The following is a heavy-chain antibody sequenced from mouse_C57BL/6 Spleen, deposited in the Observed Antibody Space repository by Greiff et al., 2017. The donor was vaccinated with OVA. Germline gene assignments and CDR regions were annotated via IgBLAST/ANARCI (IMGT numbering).Heavy chain of an antibody. V-gene: IGHV5-16*01. CDR1: GFTFSDYY. CDR3: ARETSQTVFDY. CDR2: INYDGSST. J-gene: IGHJ2*01. Sequence: EVQRVESEGGLVQPGSSMKLSCTASGFTFSDYYMAWVRQVPEKGLEWVANINYDGSSTYYLDSLKSRFIISRDNAKNILYLQMSSLKSEDTATYYCARETSQTVFDYWGQGTTLTVSS. D-gene: IGHD4-1*01.